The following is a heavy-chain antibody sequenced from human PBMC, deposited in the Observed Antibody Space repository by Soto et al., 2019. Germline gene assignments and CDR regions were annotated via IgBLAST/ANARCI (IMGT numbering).Heavy chain of an antibody. J-gene: IGHJ3*02. CDR3: ARPHYYDSSGYYSDAIDI. CDR1: GYSFTSYW. CDR2: IDPSDSYT. D-gene: IGHD3-22*01. V-gene: IGHV5-10-1*01. Sequence: GESLKISCKGSGYSFTSYWISWVRQMPGKGLEWMGRIDPSDSYTNYSPSFQGHVTISADKSISTAYLQWSSLKASDTAMYYCARPHYYDSSGYYSDAIDIWGQGTMVTVSS.